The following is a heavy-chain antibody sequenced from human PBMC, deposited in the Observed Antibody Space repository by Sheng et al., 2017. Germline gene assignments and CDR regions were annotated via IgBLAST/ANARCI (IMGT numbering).Heavy chain of an antibody. CDR1: GYMFTGYY. CDR2: FNPNSGGT. Sequence: QVQLVQSGAEVKKPGASVKVSCATSGYMFTGYYLHWVRQAPGQGLEWMGWFNPNSGGTHSAQNFLGRVTMTRDTSISTAYMELNSLRSDDTAVYYCARGQYNYGYFDYWGQGTLVTISS. D-gene: IGHD5-18*01. V-gene: IGHV1-2*02. CDR3: ARGQYNYGYFDY. J-gene: IGHJ4*02.